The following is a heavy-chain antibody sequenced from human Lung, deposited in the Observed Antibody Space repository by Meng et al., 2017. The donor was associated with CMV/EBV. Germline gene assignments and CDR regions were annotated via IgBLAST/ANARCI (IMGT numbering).Heavy chain of an antibody. Sequence: GGSXRLSCAASGFTFSNYAMSWVRQAPGKGLEWVAVIYAGGRSAYYAESVKGRFTIFRDGSKNTVYLEMNSLRAEDTALYYCAKDSTYSAWGQATLVTVSS. CDR3: AKDSTYSA. V-gene: IGHV3-23*03. CDR2: IYAGGRSA. D-gene: IGHD6-13*01. J-gene: IGHJ5*02. CDR1: GFTFSNYA.